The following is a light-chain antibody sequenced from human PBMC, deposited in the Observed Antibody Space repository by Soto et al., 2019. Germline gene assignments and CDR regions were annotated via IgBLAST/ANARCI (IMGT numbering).Light chain of an antibody. Sequence: DIQMTQSPSTLSASVGDRVTITCRASQSISSWLAWYQQKPGKAPKLLIYKASSLESGVPSRFSGSGSGTDFTLTISSLQPDDFATYYCQQYNSYVYTFGQGTKLEIK. CDR1: QSISSW. V-gene: IGKV1-5*03. CDR2: KAS. J-gene: IGKJ2*01. CDR3: QQYNSYVYT.